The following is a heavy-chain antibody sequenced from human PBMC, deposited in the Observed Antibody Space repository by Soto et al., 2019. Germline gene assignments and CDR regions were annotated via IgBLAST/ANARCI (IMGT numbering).Heavy chain of an antibody. CDR3: ARVAPPQDY. CDR2: ISSSSSYT. V-gene: IGHV3-11*05. CDR1: GFSFSDYY. J-gene: IGHJ4*02. Sequence: AGGSLRVCCAAAGFSFSDYYISWIRQAPGKGLEWVSYISSSSSYTDYADSVKGRFTISRDNAKNSLYLQMNSLRAEDTAVYYCARVAPPQDYWGQGTLVTVSS.